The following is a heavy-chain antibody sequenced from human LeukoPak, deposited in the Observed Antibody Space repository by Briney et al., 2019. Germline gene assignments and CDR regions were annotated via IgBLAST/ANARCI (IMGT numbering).Heavy chain of an antibody. CDR2: ISSSSSYI. Sequence: GGSLRLSCAASGFTFSSYSMNWVRQAPGKGLEWVSSISSSSSYISYADSVKGRFTISRDNAKNSLYLQMSSLRAEDTAVFYCARKLADAFDIWGQGTMVTVPS. D-gene: IGHD1-1*01. CDR1: GFTFSSYS. CDR3: ARKLADAFDI. V-gene: IGHV3-21*01. J-gene: IGHJ3*02.